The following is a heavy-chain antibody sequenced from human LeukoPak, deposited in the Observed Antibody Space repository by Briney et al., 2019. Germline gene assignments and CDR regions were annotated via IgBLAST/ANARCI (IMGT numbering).Heavy chain of an antibody. J-gene: IGHJ4*02. CDR1: GGSFSGYY. CDR2: INHSGST. CDR3: ARAAVFWLRLLDY. V-gene: IGHV4-34*01. Sequence: SETLSLTCAVYGGSFSGYYWSWIRQPPGKGLEWIGEINHSGSTNYNPSLKSRVTISVDTSKNQFSLKLSSVTAADTAVYYCARAAVFWLRLLDYWGQGTLVTVSS. D-gene: IGHD5-12*01.